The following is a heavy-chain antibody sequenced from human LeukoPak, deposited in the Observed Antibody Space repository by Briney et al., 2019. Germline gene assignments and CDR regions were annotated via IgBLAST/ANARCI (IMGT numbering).Heavy chain of an antibody. Sequence: PSETLSLTCTVSGGSISSSSYYWGWIRQPPGKGLEWIGEINHSGSTNYNPSLKSRVTISVDTSKNQFSLKLSSVTAAGTAVYYCARALTNVDNARPYSSSGSLGFGYWGQGTLVTVSS. D-gene: IGHD3-10*01. J-gene: IGHJ4*02. CDR2: INHSGST. V-gene: IGHV4-39*07. CDR3: ARALTNVDNARPYSSSGSLGFGY. CDR1: GGSISSSSYY.